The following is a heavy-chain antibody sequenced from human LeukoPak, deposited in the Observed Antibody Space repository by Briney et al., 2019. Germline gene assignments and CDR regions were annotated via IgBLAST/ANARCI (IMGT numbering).Heavy chain of an antibody. J-gene: IGHJ4*02. CDR1: GFSFTDYP. D-gene: IGHD5-24*01. CDR2: IRTTAEGAKYA. Sequence: GGSLRLSCATSGFSFTDYPMNWVRQAPGKGLEWISNIRTTAEGAKYAYYADSVKGRVTISRDDGKNTLYLHMNSLRDDDTAVYYCATDKRDAFDYWGQGILVTVSS. V-gene: IGHV3-48*02. CDR3: ATDKRDAFDY.